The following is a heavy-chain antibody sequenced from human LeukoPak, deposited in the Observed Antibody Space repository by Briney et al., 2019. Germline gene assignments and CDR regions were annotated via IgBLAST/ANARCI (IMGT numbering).Heavy chain of an antibody. Sequence: SETLSLTCTVSGGSISTYYWTWIRQPAGKGLEWIGRMYSSGITDYNPSLKSRVTMSVDMSKNQFSLKLSSVTAADTAVYYCASVACSGGSCYHFDYWGQGTLVTVSS. D-gene: IGHD2-15*01. J-gene: IGHJ4*02. CDR1: GGSISTYY. CDR3: ASVACSGGSCYHFDY. V-gene: IGHV4-4*07. CDR2: MYSSGIT.